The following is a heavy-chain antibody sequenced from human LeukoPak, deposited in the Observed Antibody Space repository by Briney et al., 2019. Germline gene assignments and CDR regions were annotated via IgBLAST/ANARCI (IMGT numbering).Heavy chain of an antibody. V-gene: IGHV1-18*01. CDR3: ARDLDRKGAMVRGVLNYNWFDP. J-gene: IGHJ5*02. CDR2: INAYSGNT. CDR1: GYTFTRYG. Sequence: ASVKVSCKASGYTFTRYGISWVRQAPGQGLEWMGWINAYSGNTNYEKKLQGRVTMTTDTSTSTAYMELRSLRSDDTAVYYCARDLDRKGAMVRGVLNYNWFDPWGQGTLVTVSS. D-gene: IGHD3-10*01.